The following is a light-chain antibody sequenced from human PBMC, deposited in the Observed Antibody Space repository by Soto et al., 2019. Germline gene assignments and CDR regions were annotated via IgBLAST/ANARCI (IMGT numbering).Light chain of an antibody. V-gene: IGKV3-15*01. Sequence: EIMMKQSPATLSLSPGERATLSCRASQSVSSNLAWYQQKPGQAPRXLIYGASTRATGIPARFSGSGSGTEFTLTISSLQSEDFAVYYCQQYNNWRTFGQGSKV. CDR3: QQYNNWRT. CDR2: GAS. CDR1: QSVSSN. J-gene: IGKJ1*01.